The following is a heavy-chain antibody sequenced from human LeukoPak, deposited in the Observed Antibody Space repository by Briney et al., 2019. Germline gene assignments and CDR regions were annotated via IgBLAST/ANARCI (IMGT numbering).Heavy chain of an antibody. D-gene: IGHD3-16*02. CDR2: INSDGSST. V-gene: IGHV3-74*01. CDR3: ARDKSYDYVWGSYRWGAFDI. Sequence: GGSLRLSCAASGFTFSSYWMHWVRHAPGKGLVWVSRINSDGSSTSYADSVKGRFTISRDNAKNTLYLQMNSLRAEDTAVYYCARDKSYDYVWGSYRWGAFDIWGQGTMVTVSS. CDR1: GFTFSSYW. J-gene: IGHJ3*02.